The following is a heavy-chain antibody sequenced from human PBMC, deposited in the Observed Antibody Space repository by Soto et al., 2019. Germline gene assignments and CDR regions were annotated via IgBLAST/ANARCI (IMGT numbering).Heavy chain of an antibody. CDR2: VNWNAAGI. CDR1: GFTFADYG. Sequence: GGPLRLSCATSGFTFADYGMSWVRQVPGKGLEWVSGVNWNAAGIGYADSVKGRFTISRDNAKNSLYLQMNSLRAEDTAVYYCVKPGSYSYYFDYWGQGTLVTVSS. CDR3: VKPGSYSYYFDY. V-gene: IGHV3-20*04. J-gene: IGHJ4*02. D-gene: IGHD1-26*01.